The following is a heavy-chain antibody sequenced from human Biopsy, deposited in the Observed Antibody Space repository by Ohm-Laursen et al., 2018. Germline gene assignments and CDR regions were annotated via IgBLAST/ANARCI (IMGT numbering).Heavy chain of an antibody. D-gene: IGHD4-23*01. CDR1: GGSFTGHY. CDR3: ARGSNDFGGLYFHR. Sequence: SDTLSLTCTVSGGSFTGHYWTWIRQPPGKGLEWIGHISHTGYTSYKSSLKSRVTISVDTSRNHFSLRLSSLTAADTAVYYCARGSNDFGGLYFHRWGQGTLLTVSS. CDR2: ISHTGYT. V-gene: IGHV4-59*11. J-gene: IGHJ4*02.